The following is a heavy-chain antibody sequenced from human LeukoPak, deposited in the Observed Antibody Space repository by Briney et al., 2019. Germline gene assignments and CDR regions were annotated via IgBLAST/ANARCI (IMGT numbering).Heavy chain of an antibody. Sequence: PSQTLSLTCTVSGGSISSGSYYWSWIRQPAGKGLEWIGRIYTSGSTNYNPSLKSRVTISVDTSKNQLSLKLSSVTAADTAVYYCARVSPSGGGPDAFDIWGQGTMVTVSS. CDR2: IYTSGST. J-gene: IGHJ3*02. D-gene: IGHD3-16*01. CDR3: ARVSPSGGGPDAFDI. CDR1: GGSISSGSYY. V-gene: IGHV4-61*02.